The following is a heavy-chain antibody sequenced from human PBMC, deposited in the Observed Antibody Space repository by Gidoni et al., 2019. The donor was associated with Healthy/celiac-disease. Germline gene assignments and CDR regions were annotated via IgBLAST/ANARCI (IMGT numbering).Heavy chain of an antibody. J-gene: IGHJ6*04. V-gene: IGHV3-21*01. Sequence: EVQLVESGGGLVKPGGSLRLSCAASGFTFSSYSMNWVRQAPGKGLEWVSAISSSSSYIYYADSVKGRFTISRDNAKNSLYLQMNSLRAEDTAVYYCARDMRPNYYGMDVWGKGTTVTVSS. CDR1: GFTFSSYS. CDR3: ARDMRPNYYGMDV. D-gene: IGHD2-2*01. CDR2: ISSSSSYI.